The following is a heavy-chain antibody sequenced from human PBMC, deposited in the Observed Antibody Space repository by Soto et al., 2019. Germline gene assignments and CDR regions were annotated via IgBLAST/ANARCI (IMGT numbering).Heavy chain of an antibody. D-gene: IGHD2-2*01. V-gene: IGHV5-51*01. CDR2: IYPGDSDT. CDR3: AKHEGYFSSTTCSNFDS. Sequence: GESLKISCKASGFTFTSYWIAWVRQMPGKGLEWMGIIYPGDSDTSYSPSFQGQVTISADKSINTAYLQWSSLKASDTAMYYCAKHEGYFSSTTCSNFDSWGQGTLVTVSS. CDR1: GFTFTSYW. J-gene: IGHJ4*02.